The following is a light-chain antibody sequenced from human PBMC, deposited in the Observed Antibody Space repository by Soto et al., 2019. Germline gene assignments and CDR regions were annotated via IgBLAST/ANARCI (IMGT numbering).Light chain of an antibody. CDR1: SSDVGDHNY. CDR3: TSFSSDTPHVV. Sequence: QSALTQPASVSGSPGQSITISCTVTSSDVGDHNYVSWYQHHPDKVPKLILYDVTNRPSGVSNRFSGSKSGNVASLTISGLQPDDEADYYCTSFSSDTPHVVFGGGTKLTVL. J-gene: IGLJ2*01. V-gene: IGLV2-14*03. CDR2: DVT.